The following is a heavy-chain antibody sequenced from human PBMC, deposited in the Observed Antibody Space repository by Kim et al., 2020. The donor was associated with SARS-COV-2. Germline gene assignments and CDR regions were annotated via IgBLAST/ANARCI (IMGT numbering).Heavy chain of an antibody. Sequence: GGSLRLSCAASGFTFSSYAMSWVRQAPGKGLEWVSVISGSGGSTYYADSVKGRFTISRDNSKNTLYLQINSLRAEDTAVYYCAKADTAMVFTTLYYFDYWGQGTLVTVSS. CDR2: ISGSGGST. J-gene: IGHJ4*02. D-gene: IGHD5-18*01. CDR1: GFTFSSYA. CDR3: AKADTAMVFTTLYYFDY. V-gene: IGHV3-23*01.